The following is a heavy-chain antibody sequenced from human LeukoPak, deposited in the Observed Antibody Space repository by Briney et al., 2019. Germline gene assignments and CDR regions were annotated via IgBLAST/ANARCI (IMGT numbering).Heavy chain of an antibody. V-gene: IGHV4-30-2*01. CDR1: GGSISSGGYS. D-gene: IGHD3-9*01. J-gene: IGHJ6*02. CDR2: IYHSGST. CDR3: ARGRYYDNTAGYGMDV. Sequence: SQTLSLTCAVSGGSISSGGYSWSWIRQPPGKGLEWIGYIYHSGSTYYNPSLKSRVTISVDRSKNQFSLKLSSVTAADTAVYYCARGRYYDNTAGYGMDVWGQGTTVTVSS.